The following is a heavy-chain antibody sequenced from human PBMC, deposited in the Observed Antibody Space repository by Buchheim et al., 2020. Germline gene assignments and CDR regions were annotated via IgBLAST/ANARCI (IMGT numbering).Heavy chain of an antibody. D-gene: IGHD3-3*01. CDR1: GGSISSYY. CDR3: ARNGGYDFWSGYYSYYFDY. CDR2: IYYSGST. J-gene: IGHJ4*02. V-gene: IGHV4-59*01. Sequence: QVQLQESGPGLVKPSETLSLTCTVSGGSISSYYWSWIRQPPGKGLEWIGYIYYSGSTNYNPSLKSRVTISVDTSKNQFSLKLSSVTAADTAVYYCARNGGYDFWSGYYSYYFDYWGQGTL.